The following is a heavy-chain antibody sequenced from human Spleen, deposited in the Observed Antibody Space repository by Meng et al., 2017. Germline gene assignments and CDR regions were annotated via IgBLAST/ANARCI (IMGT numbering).Heavy chain of an antibody. D-gene: IGHD5-12*01. CDR2: IRPDGIEK. J-gene: IGHJ4*02. CDR1: GFTFSNYY. V-gene: IGHV3-7*01. Sequence: GESLKISCAASGFTFSNYYMTWVHQAPGKGLEWVANIRPDGIEKYYVDSVKGRFTISRDNAKNSLFLQMNSLRVEDTAVYYCARLPYSGYDNWGQGTLVTVSS. CDR3: ARLPYSGYDN.